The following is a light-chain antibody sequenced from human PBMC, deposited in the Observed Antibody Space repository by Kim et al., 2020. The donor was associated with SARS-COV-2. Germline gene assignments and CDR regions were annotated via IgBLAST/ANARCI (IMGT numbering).Light chain of an antibody. Sequence: EIVLTQSPGTLSLSPGERATLSCGASQSVSSSYLAWYQQKPGQAPRLLIYGASNSATGIPDRFSGSGSGTDFTLTISRLEAADFAVYYCQQYGSSPFTFGPGTKVDIK. CDR1: QSVSSSY. J-gene: IGKJ3*01. CDR3: QQYGSSPFT. V-gene: IGKV3-20*01. CDR2: GAS.